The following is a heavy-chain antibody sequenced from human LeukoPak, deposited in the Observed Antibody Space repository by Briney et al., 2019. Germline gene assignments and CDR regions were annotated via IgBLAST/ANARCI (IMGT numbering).Heavy chain of an antibody. CDR2: ISGSGGST. Sequence: PGGTLRLSCAASGFTFSNFGMSWVRQAPGKGLEWVSVISGSGGSTYYADSVKGRFTISRDNAKNSLYLQMNSLRAEDTAVYYCAREGYSSSTTYYYYYMDVWGKGTTVTVSS. CDR3: AREGYSSSTTYYYYYMDV. D-gene: IGHD6-13*01. V-gene: IGHV3-23*01. CDR1: GFTFSNFG. J-gene: IGHJ6*03.